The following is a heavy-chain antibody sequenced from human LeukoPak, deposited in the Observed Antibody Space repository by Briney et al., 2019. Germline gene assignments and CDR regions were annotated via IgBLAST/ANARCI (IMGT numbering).Heavy chain of an antibody. CDR3: ASFAWLSRATYSFALDV. D-gene: IGHD3-9*01. CDR1: GGTFIDYG. V-gene: IGHV1-69*04. CDR2: IVPVVEIT. Sequence: SVKVPCRASGGTFIDYGFAWFRQAPGQGLEWMGRIVPVVEITNYAQPFHDRVTITADKTTSTTYMELSSLRSEDTAVYFCASFAWLSRATYSFALDVWGQGTTVAVSS. J-gene: IGHJ6*02.